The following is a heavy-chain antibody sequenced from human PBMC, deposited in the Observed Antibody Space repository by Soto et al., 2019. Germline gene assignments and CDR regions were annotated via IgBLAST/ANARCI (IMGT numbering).Heavy chain of an antibody. J-gene: IGHJ6*03. CDR1: GYTFTSYG. D-gene: IGHD1-1*01. V-gene: IGHV1-18*01. Sequence: GASVKVSCKASGYTFTSYGISWVRQAPGQWLEWMGWISAYNGNTNYAQKLQGRVTMTTDTSTSTAYMELRSLRSDDTAVYYCARAGWNTPYYYYYMDVWDKGTTVTVSS. CDR2: ISAYNGNT. CDR3: ARAGWNTPYYYYYMDV.